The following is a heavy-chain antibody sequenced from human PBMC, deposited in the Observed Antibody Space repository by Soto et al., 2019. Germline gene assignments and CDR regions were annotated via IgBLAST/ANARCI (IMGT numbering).Heavy chain of an antibody. D-gene: IGHD3-10*01. CDR3: ARRRITMVRGARDAFDI. V-gene: IGHV5-10-1*01. CDR1: GDSFTSYW. Sequence: GESLKICCKGSGDSFTSYWSSWVRQMPGKGLEWMGXXXXXXXXXXXXXXFQGHVTISADKSISTAYLQWSSLKASDTAMYYCARRRITMVRGARDAFDIWGQGTMVTV. J-gene: IGHJ3*02. CDR2: XXXXXXXX.